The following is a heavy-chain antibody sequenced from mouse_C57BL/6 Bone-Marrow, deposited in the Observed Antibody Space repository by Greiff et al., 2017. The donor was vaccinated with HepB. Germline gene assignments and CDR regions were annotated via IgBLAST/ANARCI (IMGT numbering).Heavy chain of an antibody. Sequence: VQLQQPGAELVMPGASVKLSCKASGYTFTSYWMHWVKQRPGQGLEWIGEIDPSDSYTNYNQKFKGKSTLTVDKSSSTAYMQLSSLTSEDSAVYYCARRGGGYYGSSYDYWGQGTTLTVSS. CDR3: ARRGGGYYGSSYDY. D-gene: IGHD1-1*01. CDR1: GYTFTSYW. J-gene: IGHJ2*01. V-gene: IGHV1-69*01. CDR2: IDPSDSYT.